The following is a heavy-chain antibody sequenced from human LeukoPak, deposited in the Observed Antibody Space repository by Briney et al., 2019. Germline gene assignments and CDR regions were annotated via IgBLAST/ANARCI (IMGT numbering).Heavy chain of an antibody. Sequence: ASVTVSCTASGYTFTSYYMHWVRQAPGQGLEWMGIINPSGGSTNYAQKFQGRVTITADESTSTAYMELSSLRSEDTAVYYCARLEVTGDYEDSYYYYGMDVWGQGTTVTVSS. V-gene: IGHV1-46*01. CDR1: GYTFTSYY. CDR3: ARLEVTGDYEDSYYYYGMDV. D-gene: IGHD4-17*01. CDR2: INPSGGST. J-gene: IGHJ6*02.